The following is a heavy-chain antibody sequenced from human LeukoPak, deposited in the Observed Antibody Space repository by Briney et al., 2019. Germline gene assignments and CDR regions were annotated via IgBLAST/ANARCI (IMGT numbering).Heavy chain of an antibody. CDR3: AKGRALEVVAAFNY. Sequence: GGSLRLSCVASEFTFSDYAMSWVRQAPGKGLEWVSAISGSGGSTYYADSVKGRFTISRDNSKNTLSLQMNTLRTDDTAVYYCAKGRALEVVAAFNYWGQGTVVTVSS. J-gene: IGHJ4*02. CDR1: EFTFSDYA. V-gene: IGHV3-23*01. D-gene: IGHD2-15*01. CDR2: ISGSGGST.